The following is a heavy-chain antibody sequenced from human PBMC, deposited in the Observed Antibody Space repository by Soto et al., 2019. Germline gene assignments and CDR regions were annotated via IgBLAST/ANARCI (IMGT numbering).Heavy chain of an antibody. CDR1: GFTFSSYY. V-gene: IGHV3-74*01. J-gene: IGHJ6*02. Sequence: EVQLVESGGGLVQPGGSLRLSCAASGFTFSSYYMHWVRQAPGKGLVWVARITSDGSSTTYADSVKGRFTISRDNAKNTLYLQLDGLGGEDRAVYSCARERGGGFVDVWGQGTTVTVSS. CDR2: ITSDGSST. D-gene: IGHD3-10*01. CDR3: ARERGGGFVDV.